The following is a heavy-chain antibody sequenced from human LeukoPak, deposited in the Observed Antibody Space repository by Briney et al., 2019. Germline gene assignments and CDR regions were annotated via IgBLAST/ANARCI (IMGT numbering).Heavy chain of an antibody. V-gene: IGHV4-4*07. CDR1: GGSISSYY. CDR3: ARGGLVVVVAATQDLDYYGMDV. J-gene: IGHJ6*02. Sequence: PSETLSLTCTVSGGSISSYYWSWIRQPAGKGLEWIGRIYTSGSTNYNPSLKSRVTMSVDTSKNRFSLKLSSVTAADTAVYYCARGGLVVVVAATQDLDYYGMDVWGQGTTVTVSS. D-gene: IGHD2-15*01. CDR2: IYTSGST.